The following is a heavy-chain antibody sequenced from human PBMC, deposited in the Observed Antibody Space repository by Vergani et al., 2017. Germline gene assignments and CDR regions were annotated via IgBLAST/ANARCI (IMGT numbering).Heavy chain of an antibody. Sequence: VQLVESGGGFVQPGGSLRLSCTASGFTFSNYWMQWVRQAPGKGLMWVSRINSDGDSTRYADSVKGRFIFSRDNAKNTLYLQMDSLRAEDTAVYYCARDGWELLDYFYYMDVWGKGTPVTVSS. D-gene: IGHD1-26*01. V-gene: IGHV3-74*01. CDR2: INSDGDST. CDR3: ARDGWELLDYFYYMDV. CDR1: GFTFSNYW. J-gene: IGHJ6*03.